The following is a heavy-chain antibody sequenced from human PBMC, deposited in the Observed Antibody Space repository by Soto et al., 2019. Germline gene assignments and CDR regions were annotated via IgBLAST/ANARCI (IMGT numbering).Heavy chain of an antibody. Sequence: ASVKVSCKASGYTFTSYGISWVRQAPGQGLEWKGWISAYNGNTNYAQKLQGRVTMTTDTSTSTAYMELRSLRSDDTAVYYCAREEPPGYCSSTSCRRPSGYYGMDVWGQGTTVTVSS. V-gene: IGHV1-18*01. J-gene: IGHJ6*02. CDR2: ISAYNGNT. CDR3: AREEPPGYCSSTSCRRPSGYYGMDV. CDR1: GYTFTSYG. D-gene: IGHD2-2*01.